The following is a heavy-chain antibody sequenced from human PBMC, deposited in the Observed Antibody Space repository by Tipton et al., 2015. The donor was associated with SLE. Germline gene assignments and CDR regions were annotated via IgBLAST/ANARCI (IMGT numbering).Heavy chain of an antibody. J-gene: IGHJ4*02. CDR1: GYTFTTYG. D-gene: IGHD5-18*01. Sequence: QVQLVQSGPEVKKPGASVRVSCKASGYTFTTYGISWVRQAPGQGLEWMGWISTYNGNTNYAQKLQGRVTMTSETSTSTAYMELRTLRSDDAAIYYCARVRVDTAMGVFDFWGQGTLATVYS. CDR2: ISTYNGNT. V-gene: IGHV1-18*01. CDR3: ARVRVDTAMGVFDF.